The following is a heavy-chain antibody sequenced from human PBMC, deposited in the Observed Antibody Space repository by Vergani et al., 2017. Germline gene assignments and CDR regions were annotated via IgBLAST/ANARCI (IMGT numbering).Heavy chain of an antibody. V-gene: IGHV3-21*02. J-gene: IGHJ6*02. CDR1: GFSFSSYS. Sequence: EVQLVESGGGLVKPGGSLRLSCAASGFSFSSYSMNWVRQAPGKGLEWVASISGSSSYVFYRDSVEGRFTISRDKSQNTVNLQMNSLRTEDTAVYFCANSVIAGNVGVAYFGMDVWGRGTTVTVSS. CDR2: ISGSSSYV. CDR3: ANSVIAGNVGVAYFGMDV. D-gene: IGHD2/OR15-2a*01.